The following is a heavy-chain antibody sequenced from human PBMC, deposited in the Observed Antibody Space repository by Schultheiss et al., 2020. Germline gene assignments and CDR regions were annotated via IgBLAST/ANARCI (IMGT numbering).Heavy chain of an antibody. CDR2: IYYSGST. CDR3: SRDRGYYDSSLDY. D-gene: IGHD3-22*01. Sequence: SQTLSLTCTVCGGSISSYYWSWIRQPPGKGLEWIGYIYYSGSTNYNPSLKNRVTISVDTSKNQFSLKLSSVTAADTAVYYCSRDRGYYDSSLDYWGPGTLSPVSS. CDR1: GGSISSYY. V-gene: IGHV4-59*01. J-gene: IGHJ4*02.